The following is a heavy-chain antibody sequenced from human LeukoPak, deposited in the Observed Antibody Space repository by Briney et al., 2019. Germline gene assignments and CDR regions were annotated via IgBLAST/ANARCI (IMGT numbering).Heavy chain of an antibody. J-gene: IGHJ3*02. CDR3: ARDVGYRQTCCDGFDI. CDR1: GGSISSDSYY. V-gene: IGHV4-61*01. CDR2: IYYSGST. Sequence: PSETLSLTCAVSGGSISSDSYYWSWIRQPPGKGLEWIGYIYYSGSTNYNPSLKSRVTISVDTSKNQFSLKLSSVTAADTALYYCARDVGYRQTCCDGFDIWGQGTMVTVSS. D-gene: IGHD5-18*01.